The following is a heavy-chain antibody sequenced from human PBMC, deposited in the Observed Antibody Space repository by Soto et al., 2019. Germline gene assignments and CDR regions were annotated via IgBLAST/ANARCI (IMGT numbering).Heavy chain of an antibody. CDR2: ISNYNGDT. V-gene: IGHV1-18*01. Sequence: QVQLVQSGAEVKKPGASVKVSCKASGYTFTSYGISWVRQAPGQGLEWMGWISNYNGDTNYAQKLQGRVTMTTDTSTSTAYMDLRRLTSDAAAVYSCSSGGPLFACNRSSYWGQGTLVTVSS. D-gene: IGHD3-10*02. CDR3: SSGGPLFACNRSSY. CDR1: GYTFTSYG. J-gene: IGHJ4*02.